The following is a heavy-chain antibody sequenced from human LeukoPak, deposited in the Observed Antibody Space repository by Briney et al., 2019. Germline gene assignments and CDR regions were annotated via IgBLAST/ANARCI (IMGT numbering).Heavy chain of an antibody. CDR1: GGSFSGYY. CDR3: ARQIISYGTVHYDY. CDR2: INHSGST. D-gene: IGHD3-10*01. V-gene: IGHV4-34*01. J-gene: IGHJ4*02. Sequence: SETLSLTCAVYGGSFSGYYWSWIRQPPGKGLEWIGEINHSGSTNYNPSLKSRVTISVDTSKNQFSLKLSSVTAADTAVYYCARQIISYGTVHYDYWGQGTLVTVPS.